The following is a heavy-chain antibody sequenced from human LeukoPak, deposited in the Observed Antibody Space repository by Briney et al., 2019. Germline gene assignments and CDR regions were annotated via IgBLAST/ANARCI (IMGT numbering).Heavy chain of an antibody. J-gene: IGHJ5*02. Sequence: GASVKVSCKASGYTFTSYDINWVRQATGQGLEWMGWMNPNSGNTGYAQKFQGRVTMTRNTSISTAYMELSSLRSEDTAVYYCARGLKAATVTTLSWFDPWGQGTLVTVSS. V-gene: IGHV1-8*01. CDR3: ARGLKAATVTTLSWFDP. D-gene: IGHD4-17*01. CDR2: MNPNSGNT. CDR1: GYTFTSYD.